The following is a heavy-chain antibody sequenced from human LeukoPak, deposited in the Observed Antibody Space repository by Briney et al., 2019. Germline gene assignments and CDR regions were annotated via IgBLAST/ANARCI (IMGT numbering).Heavy chain of an antibody. D-gene: IGHD6-19*01. V-gene: IGHV3-9*01. CDR2: ISWNSGSI. CDR1: GFTFDDYA. Sequence: PGRSLRLSCAASGFTFDDYAMHWVRQAPGKGLEWVSGISWNSGSIDYADSVKGRFTISRDNAKNSLYLQMNSLRAEDTALYYCAKNAPGLAVAGPFDYSGQGTLVTVSS. CDR3: AKNAPGLAVAGPFDY. J-gene: IGHJ4*02.